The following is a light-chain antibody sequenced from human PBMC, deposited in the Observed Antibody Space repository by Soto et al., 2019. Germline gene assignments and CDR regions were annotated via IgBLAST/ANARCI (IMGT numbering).Light chain of an antibody. V-gene: IGLV1-51*02. CDR1: SANIGSNY. Sequence: QAVVTQPPSVSAAPGQKVTLSCSGSSANIGSNYVSWYQQVPGTAPKLLIYEDHKRPSEIPDRFSGSKSGTSATLDITGLQTGDEAEYYCGSWDSSLSAGVFGGGTKVTVL. CDR2: EDH. CDR3: GSWDSSLSAGV. J-gene: IGLJ3*02.